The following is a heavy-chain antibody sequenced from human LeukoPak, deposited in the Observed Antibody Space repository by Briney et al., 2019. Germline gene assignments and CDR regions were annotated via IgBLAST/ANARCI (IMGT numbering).Heavy chain of an antibody. J-gene: IGHJ4*02. CDR3: ARDAYDSSGYYDY. D-gene: IGHD3-22*01. CDR2: IRYDGSNK. Sequence: GGSLRLSCAASGFIFSNYGMHWVRQAPGKGLEWVAFIRYDGSNKYYADSVKGRFTISRDNAKNSLYLQMNSLRAEDTAVYYCARDAYDSSGYYDYWGQGTLVTVSS. CDR1: GFIFSNYG. V-gene: IGHV3-30*02.